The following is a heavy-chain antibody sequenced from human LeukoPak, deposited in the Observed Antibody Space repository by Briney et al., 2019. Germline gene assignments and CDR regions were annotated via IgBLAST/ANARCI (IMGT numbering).Heavy chain of an antibody. CDR1: GGSFSGYY. CDR3: ARGGRSWLGVPQV. D-gene: IGHD6-13*01. J-gene: IGHJ4*02. CDR2: INHSGST. Sequence: SETLSLTCAVYGGSFSGYYWSWIRQPPGKGLEWIGEINHSGSTNYNPSLKSRVTISVDTSKNQFSLKLSSVTAADTAVYYCARGGRSWLGVPQVWGQGTRVTLSS. V-gene: IGHV4-34*01.